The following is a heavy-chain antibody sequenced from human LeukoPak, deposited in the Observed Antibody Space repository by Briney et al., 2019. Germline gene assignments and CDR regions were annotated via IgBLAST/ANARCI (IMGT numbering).Heavy chain of an antibody. CDR2: IYPADSDI. J-gene: IGHJ5*02. D-gene: IGHD2-15*01. V-gene: IGHV5-51*01. CDR3: ARQEYCSGASCYTWFDP. CDR1: GYSINNYW. Sequence: GESLKISCKGSGYSINNYWIAWVRQMPGKGLEWMGIIYPADSDIRYSPSFQGQVTISADKSICTAYLQWNSLKASDTAMYYCARQEYCSGASCYTWFDPWGQGTLVTVSS.